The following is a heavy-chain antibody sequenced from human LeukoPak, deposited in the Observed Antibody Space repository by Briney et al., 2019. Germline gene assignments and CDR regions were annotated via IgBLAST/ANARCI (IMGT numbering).Heavy chain of an antibody. Sequence: PSETLSLACSVSGGSISSDYYTWIRQPPGKGLEWIGYMSDIGSSSYSPSLNGRVTILVETSKNQVSLTLTSVTAADTAVYFCARGQYLTFPDYWGQGTLVTVSS. CDR1: GGSISSDY. D-gene: IGHD2/OR15-2a*01. CDR2: MSDIGSS. J-gene: IGHJ4*02. V-gene: IGHV4-59*01. CDR3: ARGQYLTFPDY.